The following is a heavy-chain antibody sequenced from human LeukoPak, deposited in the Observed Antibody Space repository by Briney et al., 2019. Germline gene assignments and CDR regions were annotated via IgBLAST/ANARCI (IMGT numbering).Heavy chain of an antibody. D-gene: IGHD2-15*01. Sequence: PSETLSLTCTVSGCSISSSSYYWGWIRQPPGKGLEWIGSIYYSGSTYYNPSLKSRVTISVDSSKNQFSLKLSFATAADTALYYCARIGYCSGGRCLNWFDPWGQGTLVTVSS. CDR3: ARIGYCSGGRCLNWFDP. CDR2: IYYSGST. J-gene: IGHJ5*02. V-gene: IGHV4-39*01. CDR1: GCSISSSSYY.